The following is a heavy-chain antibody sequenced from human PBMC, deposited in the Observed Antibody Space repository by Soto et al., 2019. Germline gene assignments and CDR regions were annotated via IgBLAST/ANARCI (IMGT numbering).Heavy chain of an antibody. CDR1: GFIVTTYA. D-gene: IGHD2-2*01. V-gene: IGHV3-23*01. Sequence: GESLKISCAASGFIVTTYAMTWVRQAPGKGLEWVSTISGTGDGTYYADSVKGRFTISKDISKNTLFLQMDSLRAEDTAVYYCANLHGSIVVVYYYYMDVWGKGTTVTVSS. CDR2: ISGTGDGT. J-gene: IGHJ6*03. CDR3: ANLHGSIVVVYYYYMDV.